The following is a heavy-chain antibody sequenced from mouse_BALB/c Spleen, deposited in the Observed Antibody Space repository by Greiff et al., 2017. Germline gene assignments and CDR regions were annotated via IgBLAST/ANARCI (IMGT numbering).Heavy chain of an antibody. CDR2: INPSNGRT. CDR3: AREELGRGGFAY. CDR1: GYTFTSYW. D-gene: IGHD4-1*01. J-gene: IGHJ3*01. Sequence: QVQLQLPGAELVKPGASVKLSCKASGYTFTSYWMHWVKQRPGQGLEWIGEINPSNGRTNYNEKFKSKATLTVDKSSSTAYMQLSSLTSEDSAVYYCAREELGRGGFAYWGQGTLVTVSA. V-gene: IGHV1S81*02.